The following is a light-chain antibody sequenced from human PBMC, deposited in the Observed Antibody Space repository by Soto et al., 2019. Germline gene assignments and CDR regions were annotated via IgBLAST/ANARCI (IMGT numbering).Light chain of an antibody. CDR1: SSDVGGYDH. J-gene: IGLJ1*01. V-gene: IGLV2-11*01. CDR3: CSYAGSYIVV. Sequence: QSALTQPRSVSGSPGQSVTISCTGGSSDVGGYDHVSWYQHNPGKAPKLMIYDVTKRPSGVPDRFSGSKSANTASLTISGLQAEDEADYYGCSYAGSYIVVFGTGTKLTV. CDR2: DVT.